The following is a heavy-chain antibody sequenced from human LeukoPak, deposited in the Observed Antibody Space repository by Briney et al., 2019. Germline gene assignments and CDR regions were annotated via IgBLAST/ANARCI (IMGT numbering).Heavy chain of an antibody. D-gene: IGHD4-23*01. CDR2: IYYTGTT. J-gene: IGHJ4*02. CDR1: GGSISNNY. CDR3: ARRTSYGGNSAFGD. Sequence: SETLSLTCTVSGGSISNNYWSWIRQPPGKGLEWIGYIYYTGTTNYNPSLKSRVTISVDTSKNHFSLKLYSVTAADTAVYYCARRTSYGGNSAFGDWGQGTLVTVSP. V-gene: IGHV4-59*12.